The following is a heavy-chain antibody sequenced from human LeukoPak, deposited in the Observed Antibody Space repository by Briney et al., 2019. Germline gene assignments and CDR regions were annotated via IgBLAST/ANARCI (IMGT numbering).Heavy chain of an antibody. CDR2: ISYDGSNK. D-gene: IGHD5-18*01. V-gene: IGHV3-30*04. J-gene: IGHJ4*02. CDR3: ARGLEGYSYGSGY. CDR1: GFTLSSYA. Sequence: GGSLRLSCAASGFTLSSYAMHWVRQAPGKGLEWVAVISYDGSNKYYADSVKGRFTISRDNSKNTLYLQMNSLRAEDTAVYYCARGLEGYSYGSGYWGQGTLVTVSS.